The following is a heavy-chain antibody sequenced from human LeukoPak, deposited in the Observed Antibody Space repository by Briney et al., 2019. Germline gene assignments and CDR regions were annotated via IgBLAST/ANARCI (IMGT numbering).Heavy chain of an antibody. CDR2: INPNSGGT. Sequence: ASVKVSCKASGYTFTGYYMHWVRQAPGQGLEWMGWINPNSGGTNYAQKFQGRVTMTRDTSISTAYMELSRLRSDDTAVYYCASLLEYYDSSGFPQMGYFDYWGQGTLVTVSS. CDR1: GYTFTGYY. V-gene: IGHV1-2*02. D-gene: IGHD3-22*01. CDR3: ASLLEYYDSSGFPQMGYFDY. J-gene: IGHJ4*02.